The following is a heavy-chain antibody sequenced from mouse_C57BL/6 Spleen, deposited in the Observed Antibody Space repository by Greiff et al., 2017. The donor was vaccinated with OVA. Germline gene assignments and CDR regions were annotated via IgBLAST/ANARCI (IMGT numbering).Heavy chain of an antibody. V-gene: IGHV1-82*01. CDR2: IYPGDGDT. J-gene: IGHJ4*01. CDR1: GYAFSSSW. D-gene: IGHD1-1*01. Sequence: VQRVESGPELVKPGASVKISCKASGYAFSSSWMNWVKQRPGKGLEWIGRIYPGDGDTNYNGKFKGKATLTADKSSSTAYMQLSSLTSEDSAVYFCARDPYYGSSSYAMDYWGQGTSVTVSS. CDR3: ARDPYYGSSSYAMDY.